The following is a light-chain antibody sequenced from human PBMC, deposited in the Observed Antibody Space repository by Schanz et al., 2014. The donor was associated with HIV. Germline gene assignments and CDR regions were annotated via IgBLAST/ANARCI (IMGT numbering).Light chain of an antibody. V-gene: IGKV3-20*01. Sequence: EIVLTQSPATLSLSPGERATLSCRASQSVSDNYLAWYQQRPGQAPRLLIYDASSRATGIPDRFSGSGSRTDFTLTIIRLEPADFAVYYCQQYDTSLITFGQGTRLE. CDR2: DAS. J-gene: IGKJ5*01. CDR1: QSVSDNY. CDR3: QQYDTSLIT.